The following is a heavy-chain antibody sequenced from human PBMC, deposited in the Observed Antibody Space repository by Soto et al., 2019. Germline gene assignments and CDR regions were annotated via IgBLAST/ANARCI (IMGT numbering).Heavy chain of an antibody. V-gene: IGHV6-1*01. Sequence: SRTLSLTWAVSGDNVSNNMAALNWIRQSPSRGLEWLGRTYYRSKWLNDYALAMKGRLTISPDTSKNQFCMQMDSVTPEDKAMYYCVRVPTVFHSAFDYWGQGTMVTVSS. CDR3: VRVPTVFHSAFDY. J-gene: IGHJ4*02. CDR1: GDNVSNNMAA. CDR2: TYYRSKWLN. D-gene: IGHD3-9*01.